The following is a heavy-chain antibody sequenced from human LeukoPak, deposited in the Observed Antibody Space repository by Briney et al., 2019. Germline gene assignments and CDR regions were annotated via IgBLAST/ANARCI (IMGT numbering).Heavy chain of an antibody. V-gene: IGHV4-61*10. CDR2: ISSSGST. J-gene: IGHJ5*02. CDR3: ARGGYYGSGNDFRFDP. Sequence: KSSETLSLTCTVSTGSITSGRYYWSWIRQPAGKGLEWIGRISSSGSTNYNPSLKSRVTISVETSKNQFSLKLKSVTAADTAVYYCARGGYYGSGNDFRFDPWGQGTLVTVSS. CDR1: TGSITSGRYY. D-gene: IGHD3-10*01.